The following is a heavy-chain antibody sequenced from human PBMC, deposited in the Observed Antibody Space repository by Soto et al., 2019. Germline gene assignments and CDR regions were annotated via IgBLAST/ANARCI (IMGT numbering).Heavy chain of an antibody. V-gene: IGHV4-34*01. J-gene: IGHJ3*02. Sequence: PSETLSLTCAVYGGSFSGYYWSWIRQPPGKGLEWIGEINHSGSTNYNPSLKSRVTISVDTSKNQFSLKLSSVTAADTAVYYCARGRIQLWLRLSDAFDIWGQGIMVTVSS. CDR2: INHSGST. CDR3: ARGRIQLWLRLSDAFDI. CDR1: GGSFSGYY. D-gene: IGHD5-18*01.